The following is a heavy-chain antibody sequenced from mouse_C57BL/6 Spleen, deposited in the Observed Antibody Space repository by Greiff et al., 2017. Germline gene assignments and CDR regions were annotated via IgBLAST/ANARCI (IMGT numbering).Heavy chain of an antibody. V-gene: IGHV7-3*01. J-gene: IGHJ2*01. CDR1: GFTFTDYY. CDR3: ARYLYYFDY. CDR2: IRNKANGYTT. Sequence: EVQVVESGGGLVQPGGSLSLSCAASGFTFTDYYMSWVRHPPGKALEWLGFIRNKANGYTTEYSASVKGRFTISRDNSQSILYLQMNALRAEDSATYYCARYLYYFDYWGQGTTLTVSS.